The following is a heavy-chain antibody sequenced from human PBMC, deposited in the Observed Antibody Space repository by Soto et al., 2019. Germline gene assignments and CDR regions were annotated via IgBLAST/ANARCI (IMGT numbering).Heavy chain of an antibody. D-gene: IGHD6-13*01. J-gene: IGHJ4*02. CDR1: GYTFTGYY. Sequence: ASVKVSCKASGYTFTGYYMHWVRQAPGQGLEWMGWINPNSGGTNYAQKFQGWVTMTRDTSISAAYMELSRLRSDDTAVYYCARQVAAAAWYFDYWGQGPLVTVSS. CDR2: INPNSGGT. CDR3: ARQVAAAAWYFDY. V-gene: IGHV1-2*04.